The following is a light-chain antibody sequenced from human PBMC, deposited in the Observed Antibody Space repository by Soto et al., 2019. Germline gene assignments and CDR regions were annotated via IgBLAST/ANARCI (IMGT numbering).Light chain of an antibody. CDR1: SXDVGAYNY. J-gene: IGLJ1*01. CDR2: EVS. Sequence: QSALTQPASVSGSPGQSITIYCTGSSXDVGAYNYVSWYQQYPGQAPNLLIYEVSRRPSGFSHRFSGSKSVNTASLTISGLQAEDEAHYYCNSYTTMNTYVFGTGTKVTVL. CDR3: NSYTTMNTYV. V-gene: IGLV2-14*01.